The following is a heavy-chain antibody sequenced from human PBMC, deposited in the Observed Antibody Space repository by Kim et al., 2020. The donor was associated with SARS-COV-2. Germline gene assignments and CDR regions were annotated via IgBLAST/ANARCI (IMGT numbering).Heavy chain of an antibody. D-gene: IGHD3-22*01. CDR1: GASISSSYW. Sequence: SETLSLTCAVSGASISSSYWWSWVRQPPGKGLEWIGEIYHSGSTNYNPSLKSRVSISVDKSNNQFSLKLSSVTAADTAVYYCASGPSGYRGMCAYWGQGTLVTVSS. CDR2: IYHSGST. V-gene: IGHV4-4*02. CDR3: ASGPSGYRGMCAY. J-gene: IGHJ4*02.